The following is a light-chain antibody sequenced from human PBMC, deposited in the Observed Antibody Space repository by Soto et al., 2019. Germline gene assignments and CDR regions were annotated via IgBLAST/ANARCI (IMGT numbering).Light chain of an antibody. V-gene: IGKV1-5*03. CDR2: SAS. J-gene: IGKJ1*01. CDR3: QQYNSYSTFGPAT. CDR1: QSISTW. Sequence: DIQITQSPSTLCASVGDRATINCRASQSISTWLAWYQQKPGKAPKLLIYSASDLESGVQSRFSGSGFGTEFTLTITSLQPDDFATYYCQQYNSYSTFGPATFGQGTKVDIK.